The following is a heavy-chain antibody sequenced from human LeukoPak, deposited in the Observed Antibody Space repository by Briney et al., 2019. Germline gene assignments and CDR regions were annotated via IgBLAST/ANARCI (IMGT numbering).Heavy chain of an antibody. CDR1: GYTLTSYY. D-gene: IGHD4-17*01. J-gene: IGHJ4*02. Sequence: ASVKVSCKASGYTLTSYYMHWVRQAPGQGLEWMGIINPSGGSTSYAQKFQGRVTMTRDTSTSTVYMELSSLRSEDTAVYYCARLAVTNAFDYWGQGTLVTVSS. CDR3: ARLAVTNAFDY. V-gene: IGHV1-46*01. CDR2: INPSGGST.